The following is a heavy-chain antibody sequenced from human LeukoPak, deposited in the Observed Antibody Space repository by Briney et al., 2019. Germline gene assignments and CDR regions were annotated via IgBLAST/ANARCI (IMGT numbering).Heavy chain of an antibody. J-gene: IGHJ5*02. V-gene: IGHV4-4*07. Sequence: KPSVTLSLTCTVSGGSVSSYYWSWIRQPAGKGLEWIGRIYTSGSTNYNPSLKSRVTMSVDTSKNQFSLKLSSVTAADTAVYYCARDRESGYCSGGSCYSYNWFDPWGQGTLVTVSS. CDR2: IYTSGST. D-gene: IGHD2-15*01. CDR3: ARDRESGYCSGGSCYSYNWFDP. CDR1: GGSVSSYY.